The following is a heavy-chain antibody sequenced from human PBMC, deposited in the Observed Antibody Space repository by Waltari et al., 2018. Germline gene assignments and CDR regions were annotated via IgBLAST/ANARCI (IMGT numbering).Heavy chain of an antibody. D-gene: IGHD1-26*01. Sequence: QVQLVQSGGEVKKPGASVKVSCTASVYSFTTYAISWVRQAPGQGLEWMGWIRADTGNTIYAQNLQGRVTLTADTSSSTAYMELRSLRSDDTAVYYCARPSLGQYYFYGMEVWGQGTTVTVSS. CDR2: IRADTGNT. CDR1: VYSFTTYA. V-gene: IGHV1-18*01. CDR3: ARPSLGQYYFYGMEV. J-gene: IGHJ6*02.